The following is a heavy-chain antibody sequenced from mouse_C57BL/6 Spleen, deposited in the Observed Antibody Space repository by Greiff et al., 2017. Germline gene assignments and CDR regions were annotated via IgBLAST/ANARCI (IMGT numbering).Heavy chain of an antibody. J-gene: IGHJ2*01. CDR2: IDPSDSET. CDR3: ARDPFDY. V-gene: IGHV1-52*01. Sequence: QVQLQQSGAELVRPGSSVKLSCKASGYTFTSYWMHWVKQRPIQGLEWIGNIDPSDSETNYNQKFKDKATLTVDKSTSTAYMQLSSLTAVDSAFYYCARDPFDYWGKGTTLTVSS. CDR1: GYTFTSYW.